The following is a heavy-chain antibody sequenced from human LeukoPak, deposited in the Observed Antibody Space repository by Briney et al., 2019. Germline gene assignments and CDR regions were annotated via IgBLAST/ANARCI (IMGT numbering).Heavy chain of an antibody. CDR2: IYYSGST. D-gene: IGHD1/OR15-1a*01. J-gene: IGHJ5*02. V-gene: IGHV4-39*07. CDR3: AREGTNWNRPGDWFDP. CDR1: GGSISSSSYY. Sequence: SETLSLTCTVSGGSISSSSYYWGWIRQPPGKGLEWIGSIYYSGSTYYNPSLKSRVTISVDTSKNQFSLKLSSVTAADTAVYYCAREGTNWNRPGDWFDPWGQGTLVTVSS.